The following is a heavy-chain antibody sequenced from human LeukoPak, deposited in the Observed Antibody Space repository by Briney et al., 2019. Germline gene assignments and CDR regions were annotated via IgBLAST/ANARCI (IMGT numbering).Heavy chain of an antibody. CDR2: ISGSGGST. D-gene: IGHD3-10*01. Sequence: SGGSLRLSCAASGFTFSSYAMSWVRQAPGKGLKWVSAISGSGGSTYYADSVKGRFTISRDNSKNTLYLQMNSLRAEDTAVYYCAKDRERGYYGSGSYSVFDYWGQGTLVTVSS. J-gene: IGHJ4*02. V-gene: IGHV3-23*01. CDR1: GFTFSSYA. CDR3: AKDRERGYYGSGSYSVFDY.